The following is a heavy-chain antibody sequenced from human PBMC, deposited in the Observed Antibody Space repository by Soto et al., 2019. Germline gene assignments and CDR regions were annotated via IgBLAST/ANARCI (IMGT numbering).Heavy chain of an antibody. D-gene: IGHD3-22*01. CDR3: AHWPYYDSSGFVDP. CDR2: IYWDDDK. CDR1: GFSLSTSGVG. V-gene: IGHV2-5*02. J-gene: IGHJ5*02. Sequence: QITLKESGPTLVKPTQTLTLTCTFSGFSLSTSGVGVGWIRQPPGKALEWLALIYWDDDKRYSPSLKSRLTITKDTTNNQVVRTMTNIDPVDTATYYCAHWPYYDSSGFVDPWGQGTLVTVSS.